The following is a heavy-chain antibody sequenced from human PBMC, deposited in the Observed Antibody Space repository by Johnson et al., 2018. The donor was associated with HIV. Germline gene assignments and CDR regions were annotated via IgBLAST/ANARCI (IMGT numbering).Heavy chain of an antibody. Sequence: VRLVESGGGLIQPGGSLRLSCAASGFTVSNAWMSWVRQAPGKGLEWVGRIKSKTDGGTTDYAAPVKGRFTISRDDSKNTLYLQMNSLKTEDTAVYYCARDGRKLTYYYDSSGYDDAFDIWGQGTMVTVSS. CDR1: GFTVSNAW. CDR2: IKSKTDGGTT. V-gene: IGHV3-15*01. D-gene: IGHD3-22*01. CDR3: ARDGRKLTYYYDSSGYDDAFDI. J-gene: IGHJ3*02.